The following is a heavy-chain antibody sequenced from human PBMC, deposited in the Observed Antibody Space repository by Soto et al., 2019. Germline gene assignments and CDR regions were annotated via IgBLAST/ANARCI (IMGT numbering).Heavy chain of an antibody. J-gene: IGHJ4*02. CDR3: ASAFITMVRGVPPYYFDY. D-gene: IGHD3-10*01. V-gene: IGHV3-23*01. CDR2: ISGSGGST. CDR1: GFTFSSYA. Sequence: GGSLRLSCAASGFTFSSYAMSWVRQAPGKGLEWVSAISGSGGSTYYADSVKGRFTISRDNSKNTLYLQMNSLRAEDTAVYYCASAFITMVRGVPPYYFDYWGQGTLVTVSS.